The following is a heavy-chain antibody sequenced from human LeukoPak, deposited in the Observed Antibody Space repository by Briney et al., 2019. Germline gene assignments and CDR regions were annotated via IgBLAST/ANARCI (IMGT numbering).Heavy chain of an antibody. D-gene: IGHD6-13*01. V-gene: IGHV3-74*01. Sequence: PGGSLRLSCAASGFSFSTYWMHWVRQAPGKGLVWVSRINNDGSSTIYADSVRGRFTISRDNAKNTLYLQMNSLRAEDTAVYYCASAAAAGTDYWGQGTLVTVSS. J-gene: IGHJ4*02. CDR1: GFSFSTYW. CDR3: ASAAAAGTDY. CDR2: INNDGSST.